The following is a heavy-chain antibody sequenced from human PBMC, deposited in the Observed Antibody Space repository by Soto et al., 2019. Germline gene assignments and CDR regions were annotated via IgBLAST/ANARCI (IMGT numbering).Heavy chain of an antibody. CDR1: GGSISSGDYY. J-gene: IGHJ5*02. Sequence: PSETLSLTWTVSGGSISSGDYYWSWIRQPPGKGLEWIGYIHYSGSTYYNPSLKSRITISVEKSKNQFSLKLSSVTAADTAVYYCATLLRFFGPWGQGILVTVSS. CDR2: IHYSGST. CDR3: ATLLRFFGP. V-gene: IGHV4-30-4*01. D-gene: IGHD3-3*01.